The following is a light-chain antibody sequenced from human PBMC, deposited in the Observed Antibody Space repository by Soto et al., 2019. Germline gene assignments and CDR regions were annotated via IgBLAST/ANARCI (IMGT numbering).Light chain of an antibody. V-gene: IGKV1-9*01. CDR3: QQLNSLLT. CDR1: QGISSY. CDR2: AAS. J-gene: IGKJ4*01. Sequence: DIQLTQSPSFLSASVGDRVTITCRACQGISSYLAWYQQKPGKAPKLLIYAASTLQSGVPSRFSGSGSGTQFTLTISSLQPEDFATYYCQQLNSLLTFGGGTKVDIK.